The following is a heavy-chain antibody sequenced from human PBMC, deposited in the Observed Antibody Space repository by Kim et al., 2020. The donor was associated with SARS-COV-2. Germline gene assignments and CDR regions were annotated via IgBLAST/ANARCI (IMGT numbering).Heavy chain of an antibody. D-gene: IGHD3-3*01. V-gene: IGHV1-24*01. Sequence: ENIYAKKFKSRVTMTEDTSTDTAYMELSSLRSEDTAVYYCATGSPITISWFDPWGQGTLVTVSS. J-gene: IGHJ5*02. CDR2: EN. CDR3: ATGSPITISWFDP.